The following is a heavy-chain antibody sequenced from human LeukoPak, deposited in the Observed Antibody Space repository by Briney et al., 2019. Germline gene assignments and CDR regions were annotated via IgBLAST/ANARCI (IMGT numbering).Heavy chain of an antibody. CDR2: IYSGGST. CDR1: GFTVNSNY. Sequence: GGSLRLSCAASGFTVNSNYMSWVRQAPGKGLEWVSVIYSGGSTCYADSVKGRFTISRDNSKNTLYLQMNSLRAEDTAVYYCARDRHYYYGMDVWGQGTTVTVSS. CDR3: ARDRHYYYGMDV. V-gene: IGHV3-66*01. J-gene: IGHJ6*02.